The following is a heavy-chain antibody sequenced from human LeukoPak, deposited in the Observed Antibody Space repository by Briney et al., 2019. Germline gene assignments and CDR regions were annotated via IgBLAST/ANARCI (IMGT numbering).Heavy chain of an antibody. Sequence: GASVKVSCKASGGTFSSYAISWVRQAPGQGLEWMGGIIPIFGTANYAQKFQGRVTITADKSTSTAYMELSSLRAEGTAVYYCARGPSGYHNTGGQGTLVTVSS. J-gene: IGHJ4*02. CDR1: GGTFSSYA. V-gene: IGHV1-69*06. CDR3: ARGPSGYHNT. D-gene: IGHD5-12*01. CDR2: IIPIFGTA.